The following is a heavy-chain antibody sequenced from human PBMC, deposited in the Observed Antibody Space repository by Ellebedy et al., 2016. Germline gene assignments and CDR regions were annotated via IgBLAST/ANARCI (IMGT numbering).Heavy chain of an antibody. CDR3: ARGGGAPYYDFWSGYP. CDR2: IYYSGST. J-gene: IGHJ5*02. D-gene: IGHD3-3*01. V-gene: IGHV4-39*07. CDR1: GDSISSSSYY. Sequence: GSLRLSCTVSGDSISSSSYYWGWIRQPPGKGLEWIGTIYYSGSTYYNPSLNSRVTISVDTSKNQFSLKLSSVTAADTAVYYCARGGGAPYYDFWSGYPWGQGTLVTVSS.